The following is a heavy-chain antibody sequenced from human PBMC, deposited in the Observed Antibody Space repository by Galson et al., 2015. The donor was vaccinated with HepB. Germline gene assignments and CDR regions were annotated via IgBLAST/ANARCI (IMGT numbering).Heavy chain of an antibody. CDR1: GFTFSSYA. Sequence: SLRLSCAASGFTFSSYAMSWVRQAPGKGLEWVSAISGSGGSTYYADFVKGRFTISRDNSKNTLYLQMNSLRAEDTAVYYCAKDVRITIFGVVMHCGMDVWGQGTTVTVSS. J-gene: IGHJ6*02. CDR3: AKDVRITIFGVVMHCGMDV. CDR2: ISGSGGST. V-gene: IGHV3-23*01. D-gene: IGHD3-3*01.